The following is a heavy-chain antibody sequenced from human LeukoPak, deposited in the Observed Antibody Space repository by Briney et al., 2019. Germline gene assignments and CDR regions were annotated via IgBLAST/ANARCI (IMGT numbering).Heavy chain of an antibody. CDR3: ARDHKWAFDY. V-gene: IGHV3-30*02. Sequence: GGSLRLSCAASGFTFSSYGMHWVRQAPGKGLEWVAFIRYDGSNKYYADSVKGRFTISRDNSKNTLYLQMNSLRAEDTAVYYCARDHKWAFDYWGQGALVTVSS. D-gene: IGHD1-26*01. CDR1: GFTFSSYG. CDR2: IRYDGSNK. J-gene: IGHJ4*02.